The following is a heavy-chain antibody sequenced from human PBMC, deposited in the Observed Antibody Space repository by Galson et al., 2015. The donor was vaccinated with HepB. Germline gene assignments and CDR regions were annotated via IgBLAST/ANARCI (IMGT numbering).Heavy chain of an antibody. Sequence: CAISGDSVSSNRAAWNWTRQSPSRGLEWLGRTYYRSEWYYDYAESVKSRITINPDTSKNQFSLHLNSVSPEDTAVYYCARDVRWFGELLSYYGMDVWGQGTTVTVSS. CDR2: TYYRSEWYY. J-gene: IGHJ6*02. D-gene: IGHD3-10*01. V-gene: IGHV6-1*01. CDR1: GDSVSSNRAA. CDR3: ARDVRWFGELLSYYGMDV.